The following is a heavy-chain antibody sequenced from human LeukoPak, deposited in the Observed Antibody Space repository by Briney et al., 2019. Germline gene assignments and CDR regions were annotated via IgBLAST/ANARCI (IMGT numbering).Heavy chain of an antibody. V-gene: IGHV4-59*01. CDR1: GGSISNYY. Sequence: SETPSLTCTVSGGSISNYYWSWIRRPPGKGLEWIGYIYYSGSNNYNPSLKSRVTISVDTSKNQFSLKLSSVTAADTAVYYCARGANSFDYWGQGTLVTVSS. CDR2: IYYSGSN. D-gene: IGHD4/OR15-4a*01. J-gene: IGHJ4*02. CDR3: ARGANSFDY.